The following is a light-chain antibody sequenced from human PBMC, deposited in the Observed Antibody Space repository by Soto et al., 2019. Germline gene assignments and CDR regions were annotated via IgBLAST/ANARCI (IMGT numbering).Light chain of an antibody. CDR1: HSVSSN. V-gene: IGKV3-15*01. Sequence: EIVMTQSPATLSVSPGERATLSCRASHSVSSNLAWYQQKPGQAPRLLIYGASTRATGIPARFSGSVSGTEFTLTISSLQSEDFAVYYCQQYNNWPQTFGQGTKLEIK. J-gene: IGKJ2*01. CDR3: QQYNNWPQT. CDR2: GAS.